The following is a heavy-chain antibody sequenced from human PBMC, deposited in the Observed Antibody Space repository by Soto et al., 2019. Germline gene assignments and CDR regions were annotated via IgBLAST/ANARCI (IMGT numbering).Heavy chain of an antibody. CDR1: GYTFTTYG. V-gene: IGHV1-18*01. Sequence: GASVKVSCKASGYTFTTYGVSWVRQAPGQGLEWMGWITTYNGYTNYAQKLQGRVTMTTDTSTSTAYMELRSLRSDDTAVYYCARVPAAYYYYYMDGWGKGTTVTVAS. D-gene: IGHD2-2*01. CDR3: ARVPAAYYYYYMDG. J-gene: IGHJ6*03. CDR2: ITTYNGYT.